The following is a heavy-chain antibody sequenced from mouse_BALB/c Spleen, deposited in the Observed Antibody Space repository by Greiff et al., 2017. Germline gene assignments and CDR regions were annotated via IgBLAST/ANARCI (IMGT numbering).Heavy chain of an antibody. V-gene: IGHV5-6*01. CDR3: ARHGGYDGAWFAY. CDR2: ISSGGSYT. J-gene: IGHJ3*01. D-gene: IGHD2-2*01. Sequence: EVQVVESGGDLVKPGGSLKLSCAASGFTFSSYGMSWVRKTPDKRLEWVATISSGGSYTYYPDSVKGRFTISRDNAKNTLYLQMSSLKSEDTAMYYCARHGGYDGAWFAYWGQGTLVTVSA. CDR1: GFTFSSYG.